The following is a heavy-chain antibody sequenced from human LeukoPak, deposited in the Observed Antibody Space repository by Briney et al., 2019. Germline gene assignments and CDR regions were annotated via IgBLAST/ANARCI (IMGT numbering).Heavy chain of an antibody. D-gene: IGHD3-10*01. V-gene: IGHV1-46*01. Sequence: ASLKVSCKASGYSFTRYFIHWVRHAPGQGLEWMGKIIPSDGSTSYTQKFQGRVTMTRDTSTSTVYMELSSLRSEDTAVYYCARGKVVTMVRGVIITYFDYWGQGTLVTVSS. CDR2: IIPSDGST. J-gene: IGHJ4*02. CDR1: GYSFTRYF. CDR3: ARGKVVTMVRGVIITYFDY.